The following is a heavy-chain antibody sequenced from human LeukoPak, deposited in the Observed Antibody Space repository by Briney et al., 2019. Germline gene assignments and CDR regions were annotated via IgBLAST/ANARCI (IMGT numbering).Heavy chain of an antibody. V-gene: IGHV4-59*08. CDR3: ARKSSTGGFGGYDVWYFDL. D-gene: IGHD5-12*01. J-gene: IGHJ2*01. Sequence: PSETLPLTCTVSGRPFCCYLWQWIPQPPGRALEGIGYIYSSGSSNYNPSLKSRVSISVDTSKNQFSLKLSSVTAADTALYYCARKSSTGGFGGYDVWYFDLWGRGTLVTVSS. CDR1: GRPFCCYL. CDR2: IYSSGSS.